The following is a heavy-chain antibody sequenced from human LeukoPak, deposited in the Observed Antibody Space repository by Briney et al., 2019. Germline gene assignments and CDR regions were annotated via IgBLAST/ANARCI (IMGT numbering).Heavy chain of an antibody. V-gene: IGHV4-59*01. CDR2: IYYSGST. CDR3: ARGDGYNYDY. D-gene: IGHD5-24*01. J-gene: IGHJ4*02. Sequence: SETLSLTCTVSGGSISSYYWSWIRQPPGKGLEWIAYIYYSGSTNYNPSLKSRVTISVDTSKNQFSLKLSSVTAADTAVYYCARGDGYNYDYWGQGTLVTVSS. CDR1: GGSISSYY.